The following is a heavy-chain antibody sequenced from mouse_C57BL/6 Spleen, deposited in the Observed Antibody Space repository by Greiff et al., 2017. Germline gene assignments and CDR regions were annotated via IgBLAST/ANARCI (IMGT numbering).Heavy chain of an antibody. CDR2: IYPGSGNT. CDR1: GYSFTSYY. V-gene: IGHV1-66*01. J-gene: IGHJ1*03. CDR3: ARDDYESFYWYFDV. Sequence: VHLVESGPELVKPGASVKISCKASGYSFTSYYIHWVKQRPGQGLEWIGWIYPGSGNTKYNEKFKGKATLTADTSSSTAYMQLSSLTSEDSAVYYCARDDYESFYWYFDVWGTGTTVTVSS. D-gene: IGHD2-4*01.